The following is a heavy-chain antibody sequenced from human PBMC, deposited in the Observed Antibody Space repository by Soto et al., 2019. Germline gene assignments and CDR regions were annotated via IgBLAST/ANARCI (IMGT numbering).Heavy chain of an antibody. CDR2: INAGNGNT. J-gene: IGHJ4*02. CDR3: ARVSGISVAEV. V-gene: IGHV1-3*01. CDR1: GYTFTSYA. D-gene: IGHD6-19*01. Sequence: QVQLVQSGAEVKKPGASVKVSCKASGYTFTSYAMHWVRQAPGQRREWMGGINAGNGNTKYSQKFQGRVTITRDTSASTAYMELSSLRAEDTAVYYCARVSGISVAEVWGQGTLVTVSS.